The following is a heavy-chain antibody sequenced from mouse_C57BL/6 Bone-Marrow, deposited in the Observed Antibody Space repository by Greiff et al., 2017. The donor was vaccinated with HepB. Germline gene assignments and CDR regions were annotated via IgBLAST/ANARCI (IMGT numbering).Heavy chain of an antibody. CDR3: TRVLKVFGYAMDY. J-gene: IGHJ4*01. CDR1: GFTFSSYA. V-gene: IGHV5-9-1*02. Sequence: EVKLVESGEGLVKPGGSLKLSCAASGFTFSSYAMSWVRQTPEKRLEWVAYISSGGDYIYYADTVKGRFTISRDNARNTLYLQMSSLKSEDTAMYYCTRVLKVFGYAMDYWGQGTSVTVSS. CDR2: ISSGGDYI.